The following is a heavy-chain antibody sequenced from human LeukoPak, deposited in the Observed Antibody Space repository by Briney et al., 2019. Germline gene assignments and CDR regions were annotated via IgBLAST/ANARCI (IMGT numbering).Heavy chain of an antibody. J-gene: IGHJ4*02. Sequence: GGSLRLSCAASGFTFSSYGMHWVRQAPGKGLEWVAFIRYDGSNKYYADSVKGRFTISRDNSKNTLYLQMNSLRAEDTAVYFCAKDKEWGGDYFDYWGQGTLVTVSS. CDR1: GFTFSSYG. CDR3: AKDKEWGGDYFDY. D-gene: IGHD3-3*01. CDR2: IRYDGSNK. V-gene: IGHV3-30*02.